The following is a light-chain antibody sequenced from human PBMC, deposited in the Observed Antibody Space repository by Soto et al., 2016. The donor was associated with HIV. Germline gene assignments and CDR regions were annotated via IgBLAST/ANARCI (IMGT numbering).Light chain of an antibody. Sequence: SYELTQPPSVPVSPGQTARITCSGDTLPKQYAYWYQQKPGQAPVLVIYKDSERPSGIPERFSGSSSGTTVTLTISGVQAEDEADYYCQSADSSGTYVVFGGGTKLTV. V-gene: IGLV3-25*03. CDR1: TLPKQY. CDR3: QSADSSGTYVV. J-gene: IGLJ2*01. CDR2: KDS.